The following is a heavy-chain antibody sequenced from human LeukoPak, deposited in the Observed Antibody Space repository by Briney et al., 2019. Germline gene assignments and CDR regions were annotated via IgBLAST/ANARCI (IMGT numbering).Heavy chain of an antibody. V-gene: IGHV3-66*01. J-gene: IGHJ4*02. CDR3: AKDISIEVSPAFDC. D-gene: IGHD6-6*01. CDR1: GFTVSSNY. CDR2: IYAGGNT. Sequence: GGSLRLSCAASGFTVSSNYMSWVRQAPGKGLEWVSVIYAGGNTYYADAVKGRFSISRDNSKNTLYLQMNSLRVDDTAIYYCAKDISIEVSPAFDCWGQGTLVTVSS.